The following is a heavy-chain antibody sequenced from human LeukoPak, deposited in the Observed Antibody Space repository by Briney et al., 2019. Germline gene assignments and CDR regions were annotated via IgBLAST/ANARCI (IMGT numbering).Heavy chain of an antibody. CDR3: ARDLHYGSADY. CDR1: GFTFSNYW. V-gene: IGHV3-74*01. D-gene: IGHD3-10*01. CDR2: INPDGSNT. Sequence: GGSLRLSCAASGFTFSNYWMHWVRQDPGKGLVWVSYINPDGSNTNYADSVKGRFTISRDNAKNALYLQMNSLRAEDTAVYYCARDLHYGSADYWGQGTLVTVSS. J-gene: IGHJ4*02.